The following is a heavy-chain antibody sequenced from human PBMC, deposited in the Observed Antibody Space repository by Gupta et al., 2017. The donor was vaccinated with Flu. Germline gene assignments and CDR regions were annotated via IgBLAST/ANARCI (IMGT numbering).Heavy chain of an antibody. CDR2: IYWDDDK. J-gene: IGHJ3*02. Sequence: ITLKGSGRTLVTPTQTLTLTCTFSGFSPSTSGAGGGCLRQPPGKALEWLALIYWDDDKRYSPSLKSRLTITKDTSKNQVVLTMTNMDPVDTATYYCAHRRIQLWEDDAFDIWGQGTMVTVSS. CDR3: AHRRIQLWEDDAFDI. V-gene: IGHV2-5*02. CDR1: GFSPSTSGAG. D-gene: IGHD5-18*01.